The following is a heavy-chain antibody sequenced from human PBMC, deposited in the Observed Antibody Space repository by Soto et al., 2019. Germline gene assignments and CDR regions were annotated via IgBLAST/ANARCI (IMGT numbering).Heavy chain of an antibody. CDR1: GGSISNFY. Sequence: KTWETLSLTCTVSGGSISNFYWSWIRQPPGKGLEWIGYISYSGNTNYNPSLKSRVSISVDTSKNQLSLNLTSVTAADTAVYYCARAPMVLSRSYFDSWGQGTPVTVSS. CDR2: ISYSGNT. V-gene: IGHV4-59*01. CDR3: ARAPMVLSRSYFDS. J-gene: IGHJ4*02. D-gene: IGHD2-8*01.